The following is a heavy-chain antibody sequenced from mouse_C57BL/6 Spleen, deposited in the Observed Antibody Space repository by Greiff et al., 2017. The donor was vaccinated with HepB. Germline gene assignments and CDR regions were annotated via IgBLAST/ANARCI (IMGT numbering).Heavy chain of an antibody. V-gene: IGHV3-6*01. CDR2: ISYDGSN. J-gene: IGHJ4*01. CDR3: ARGDYDYSYYAMDY. D-gene: IGHD2-4*01. CDR1: GYSITSGYY. Sequence: EVKLMESGPGLVKPSQSLSLTCSVTGYSITSGYYWNWIRQFPGNKLEWMGYISYDGSNNYNPSLKNRISITRDTSKNQFFLKLNSVTTEDTATYYCARGDYDYSYYAMDYWGQGTSVTVSS.